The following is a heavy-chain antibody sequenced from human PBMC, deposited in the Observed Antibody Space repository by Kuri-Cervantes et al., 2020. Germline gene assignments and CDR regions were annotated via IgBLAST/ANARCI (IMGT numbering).Heavy chain of an antibody. Sequence: GESLKISCAASGFTFSTYSMAWVRQAPGKGLEWVSSISSNNNYIYYAASVKGRFTISRDNAKNSLYLQMNSLRAEDTAVYYCATEGYGSGSYPTDYWGQGTLVTVSS. V-gene: IGHV3-21*01. CDR1: GFTFSTYS. CDR2: ISSNNNYI. D-gene: IGHD3-10*01. J-gene: IGHJ4*02. CDR3: ATEGYGSGSYPTDY.